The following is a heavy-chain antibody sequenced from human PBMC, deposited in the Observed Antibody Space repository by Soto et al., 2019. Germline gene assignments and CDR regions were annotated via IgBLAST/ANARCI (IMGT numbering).Heavy chain of an antibody. CDR1: GGSISSFY. Sequence: SETLSLTCSVSGGSISSFYWSWIRQPPGKGLEWIGYIYYSGSTNYNPSLKSRVTISVDTSKNQFSLKLSSVTAAARAVYYCAIYGEPGFDYWGKGMLVTFAS. J-gene: IGHJ4*02. CDR3: AIYGEPGFDY. V-gene: IGHV4-59*01. CDR2: IYYSGST. D-gene: IGHD3-16*01.